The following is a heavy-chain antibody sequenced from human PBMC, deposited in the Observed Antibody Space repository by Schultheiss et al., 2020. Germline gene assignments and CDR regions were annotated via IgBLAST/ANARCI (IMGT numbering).Heavy chain of an antibody. CDR3: ARPDSGSLDY. D-gene: IGHD1-26*01. CDR2: ISSSGSTI. CDR1: GFTFSSYS. J-gene: IGHJ4*02. Sequence: GESLKISCAASGFTFSSYSMNWVRQAPGKGLEWVSYISSSGSTIYYADSVKGRFTISRDNAKNSLYLQMNSLRAEDTAVYYCARPDSGSLDYWGQGTLVTVSS. V-gene: IGHV3-48*04.